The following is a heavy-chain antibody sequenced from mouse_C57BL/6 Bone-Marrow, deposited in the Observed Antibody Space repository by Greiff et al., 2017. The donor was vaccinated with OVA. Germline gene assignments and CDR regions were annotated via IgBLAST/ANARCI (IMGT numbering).Heavy chain of an antibody. CDR1: GYAFSSSW. V-gene: IGHV1-82*01. D-gene: IGHD1-1*01. Sequence: QVQLQQSGPELVKPGASVKLSCKASGYAFSSSWMNWVKQRPGKGLEWIGRIYPGDGDTNYNGKFKGKATLTADKSSSTAYMQHSSLTSEDSAVYFCARRGYGSEYWGQGTTLTVSS. J-gene: IGHJ2*01. CDR2: IYPGDGDT. CDR3: ARRGYGSEY.